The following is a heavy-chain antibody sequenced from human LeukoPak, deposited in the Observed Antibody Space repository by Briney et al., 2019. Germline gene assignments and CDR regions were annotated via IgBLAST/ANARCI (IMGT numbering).Heavy chain of an antibody. Sequence: SVKVSCKASGGTFSSYAISWVRQAPGQGLEWMGGIIPIFGTANYAQKFQGRVTITADKSTRTADMELSSLRSEDTAVYYCARVREGRFFDYWGQGTLVTVSS. D-gene: IGHD3-3*01. J-gene: IGHJ4*02. V-gene: IGHV1-69*06. CDR3: ARVREGRFFDY. CDR2: IIPIFGTA. CDR1: GGTFSSYA.